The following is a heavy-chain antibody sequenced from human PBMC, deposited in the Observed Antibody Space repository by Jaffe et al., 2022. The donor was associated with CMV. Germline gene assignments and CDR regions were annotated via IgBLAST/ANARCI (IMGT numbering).Heavy chain of an antibody. CDR3: ARQSGTPYNAFHI. V-gene: IGHV4-59*08. J-gene: IGHJ3*02. D-gene: IGHD3-16*01. CDR1: GGSVSSYY. Sequence: QVQLQESGPGLVKPSETLSLTCTVSGGSVSSYYWSWIRQPPGKGLEWIGYIYFDGSTNYNPSLMSRVTISVDTSKNQFSLKLSSVTAADTAVYYCARQSGTPYNAFHIWGQGTVVAVSS. CDR2: IYFDGST.